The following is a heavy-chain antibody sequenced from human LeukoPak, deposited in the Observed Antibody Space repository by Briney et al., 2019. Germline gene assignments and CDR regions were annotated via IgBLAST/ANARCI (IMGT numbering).Heavy chain of an antibody. CDR2: INANSGET. Sequence: GASVKVSCKTSGYTFSGYYLNWVRQAPGQGLEWMGWINANSGETNYAQKFQGRVTMTRDTSISTAYMELSRLRSDDTAVYYCARDYGRDGSLDYWGQGTLVTVSS. CDR3: ARDYGRDGSLDY. D-gene: IGHD3-16*01. J-gene: IGHJ4*02. CDR1: GYTFSGYY. V-gene: IGHV1-2*02.